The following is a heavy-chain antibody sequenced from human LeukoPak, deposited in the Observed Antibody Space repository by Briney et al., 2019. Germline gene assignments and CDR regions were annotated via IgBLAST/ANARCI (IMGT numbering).Heavy chain of an antibody. D-gene: IGHD6-6*01. V-gene: IGHV4-59*01. CDR2: IYYSGST. CDR1: GGSISSYY. J-gene: IGHJ5*02. CDR3: AGMYEYSSSSWFDP. Sequence: SETLSLTCTVSGGSISSYYWSWIRQPPGKGLGWIGYIYYSGSTNYNPSLKSRVTISVDTSKNQFSLKLSSVTAADTAAYYCAGMYEYSSSSWFDPWGQGTLVTVSS.